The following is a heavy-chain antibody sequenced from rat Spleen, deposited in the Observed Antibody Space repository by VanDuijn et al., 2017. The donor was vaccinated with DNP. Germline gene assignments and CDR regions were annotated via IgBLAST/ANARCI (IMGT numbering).Heavy chain of an antibody. Sequence: EVQLQESGPGLVKPSQSLSLTCSVTGFSITNNYWGWIRKFPGNKMEYIGHISYSGSTTYNPSLKSRISITRDTSKNQFFLQLNSVSTEETAAYYCARSGVRGAMDAGGQGTSVTVSS. D-gene: IGHD4-3*01. CDR3: ARSGVRGAMDA. J-gene: IGHJ4*01. CDR1: GFSITNNY. CDR2: ISYSGST. V-gene: IGHV3-1*01.